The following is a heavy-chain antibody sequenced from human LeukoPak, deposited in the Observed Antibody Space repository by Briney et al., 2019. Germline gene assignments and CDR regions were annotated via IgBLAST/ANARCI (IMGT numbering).Heavy chain of an antibody. Sequence: PSQTLSLTCTVSGGSISSGDYYWRWVRQPPGTGLEWIGYIYSGSTYYNPSLKSRVTISVDTSKNQFSVKLSSVTAADTAVYYCARSRITIFGVVPYYFEYWGQGTLVTVSS. CDR1: GGSISSGDYY. V-gene: IGHV4-30-4*08. CDR2: IYSGST. D-gene: IGHD3-3*01. J-gene: IGHJ4*02. CDR3: ARSRITIFGVVPYYFEY.